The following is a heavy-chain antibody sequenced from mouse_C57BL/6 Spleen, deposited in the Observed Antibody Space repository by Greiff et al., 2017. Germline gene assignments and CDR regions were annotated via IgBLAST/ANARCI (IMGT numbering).Heavy chain of an antibody. V-gene: IGHV5-17*01. Sequence: EVQLVESGGGLVKPGGSLKLSCAASGFTFSDYGMHWVRQAPEKGLEWVAYISSGSSTIYYADTVKGRFTFSRDNAKNTLFLQMTRLRSEDTALYYCERDWFFDYWGQGTTLTVSS. CDR1: GFTFSDYG. CDR2: ISSGSSTI. CDR3: ERDWFFDY. J-gene: IGHJ2*01. D-gene: IGHD2-2*01.